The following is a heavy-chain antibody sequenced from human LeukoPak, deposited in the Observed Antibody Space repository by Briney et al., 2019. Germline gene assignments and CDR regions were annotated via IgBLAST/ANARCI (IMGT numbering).Heavy chain of an antibody. J-gene: IGHJ4*02. CDR1: GFTFSGSA. D-gene: IGHD3-3*01. CDR3: ARDQSQQEWPYYYFDY. V-gene: IGHV3-73*01. CDR2: IRSKANSYAT. Sequence: GGSLKLSCAASGFTFSGSAMHWVRQASGKGLEWVGRIRSKANSYATAYAASVKGRFTISRDNSKNTLYLQMNSLRAEDTAVYYCARDQSQQEWPYYYFDYWGQGTLVTVSS.